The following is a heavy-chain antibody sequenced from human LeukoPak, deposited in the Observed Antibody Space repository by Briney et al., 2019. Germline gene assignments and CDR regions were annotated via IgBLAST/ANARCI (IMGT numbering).Heavy chain of an antibody. CDR1: GFTLSSYE. V-gene: IGHV3-48*03. D-gene: IGHD3-22*01. Sequence: GGSLRLSCAASGFTLSSYEMNWVGQARGKGLEWVSYISSSGSTIYYADSVKGRFTISRDNAKNSLYLQMNSLRAEDTAVYYCARGLVVAGDGSWFDPWGQGTLVTVSS. CDR3: ARGLVVAGDGSWFDP. CDR2: ISSSGSTI. J-gene: IGHJ5*02.